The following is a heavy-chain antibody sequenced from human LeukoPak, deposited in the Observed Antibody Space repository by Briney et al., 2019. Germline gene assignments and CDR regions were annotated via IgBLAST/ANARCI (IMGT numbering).Heavy chain of an antibody. D-gene: IGHD2/OR15-2a*01. Sequence: GASVKVSCKASGGTFSSYAISWARRAPGQGLEWMGRIIPIFGTANYAQKFQGRVTITTDESTSTDYMELSSLRSEDTAVYYCARDTIIRGYMDVWGKGTTVTVSS. CDR2: IIPIFGTA. V-gene: IGHV1-69*05. J-gene: IGHJ6*03. CDR3: ARDTIIRGYMDV. CDR1: GGTFSSYA.